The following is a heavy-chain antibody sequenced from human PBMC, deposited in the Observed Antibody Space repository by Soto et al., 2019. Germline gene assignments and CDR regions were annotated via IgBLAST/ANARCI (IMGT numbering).Heavy chain of an antibody. V-gene: IGHV3-23*01. D-gene: IGHD3-10*01. CDR2: ISGSGGST. Sequence: GGSLRLSCAASGFTFSSYAMIWVRQAPGKGLEWVSAISGSGGSTYYADSVKGRFTISRDNSKNTLYLQMNSLRAEDTAVYYCAKAFYGSGSYDYYMDVWGKGTTVTVSS. CDR1: GFTFSSYA. CDR3: AKAFYGSGSYDYYMDV. J-gene: IGHJ6*03.